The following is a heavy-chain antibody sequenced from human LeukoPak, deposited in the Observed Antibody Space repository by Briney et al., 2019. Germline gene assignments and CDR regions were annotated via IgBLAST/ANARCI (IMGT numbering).Heavy chain of an antibody. D-gene: IGHD6-6*01. J-gene: IGHJ4*02. CDR1: GDSVSSSSVA. Sequence: SQTLSLTCAISGDSVSSSSVAWNWIRQSPSRGPEWLGRTYYRSKWYYDYAVSVKSRITINPDTSKNQFSLQLNSVTPEDTAVYYCAREYRSSYSVRGQGTLVTVSS. CDR3: AREYRSSYSV. CDR2: TYYRSKWYY. V-gene: IGHV6-1*01.